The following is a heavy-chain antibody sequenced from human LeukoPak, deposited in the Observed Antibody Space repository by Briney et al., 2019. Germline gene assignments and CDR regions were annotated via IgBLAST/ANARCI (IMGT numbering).Heavy chain of an antibody. CDR3: ARHLRPNWFDP. D-gene: IGHD3-3*02. J-gene: IGHJ5*02. CDR2: IYYSGST. V-gene: IGHV4-59*05. Sequence: PSETLSLTCTVSGGSISSYYWSWIRQPPGKGLEWIGSIYYSGSTYYNPSLKSRVTISVDTSKNQFSLKLSSVTAADTAVYYCARHLRPNWFDPWGQGTLVTVSS. CDR1: GGSISSYY.